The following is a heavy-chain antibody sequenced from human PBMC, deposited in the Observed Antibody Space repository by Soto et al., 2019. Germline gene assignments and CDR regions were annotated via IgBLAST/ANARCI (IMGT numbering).Heavy chain of an antibody. CDR3: ARVWFLDY. Sequence: GGSLRLSCAASGFTFSTYWISLVRQTPGKGLEWVANINEDGSERYYVDSVKGRFTISRDNTKNSLYLQMNSLRGEDTAVYYCARVWFLDYGGQGTLVTVSS. D-gene: IGHD2-21*01. CDR2: INEDGSER. V-gene: IGHV3-7*02. CDR1: GFTFSTYW. J-gene: IGHJ4*02.